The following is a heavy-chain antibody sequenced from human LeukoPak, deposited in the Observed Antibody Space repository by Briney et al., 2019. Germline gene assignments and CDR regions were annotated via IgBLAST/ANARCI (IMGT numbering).Heavy chain of an antibody. CDR2: ISSSGSI. D-gene: IGHD3-22*01. V-gene: IGHV3-11*04. CDR3: ARDWRDSSGKFPNDAFDI. CDR1: GFTFSDNY. J-gene: IGHJ3*02. Sequence: PGGSLRLSCAASGFTFSDNYMSWIRQAPGKGLEWVSYISSSGSIYYADSVKGRFTISRDNAKNSLYLQMNSLRAEDTAVYYSARDWRDSSGKFPNDAFDIWGQGTMVTVSS.